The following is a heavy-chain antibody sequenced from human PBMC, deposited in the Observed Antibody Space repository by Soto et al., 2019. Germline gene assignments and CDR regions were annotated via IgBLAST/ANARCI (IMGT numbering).Heavy chain of an antibody. CDR2: ISYDGSNK. CDR1: GFTFSSYA. V-gene: IGHV3-30-3*01. Sequence: QVQLVESGGGVVQPGRSLRLSCAASGFTFSSYAMHWVRQAPGKGLEWVAVISYDGSNKFYADSVKGRVTIPRDNSKNTLYLQMNSLRTEDTAVYYCARPLWRDDYNWGYFDLWGRGTLVTVSS. J-gene: IGHJ2*01. D-gene: IGHD4-4*01. CDR3: ARPLWRDDYNWGYFDL.